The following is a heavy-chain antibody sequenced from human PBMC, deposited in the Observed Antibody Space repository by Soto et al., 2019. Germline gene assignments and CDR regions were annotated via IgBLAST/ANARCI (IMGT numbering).Heavy chain of an antibody. J-gene: IGHJ4*02. D-gene: IGHD6-13*01. CDR3: ARGYSSSSAAFDY. CDR2: ISYDARNK. CDR1: GFTFSSYA. Sequence: QVQLVESGGGVVQPGRSLRLSCAASGFTFSSYAMHWVRQAPGKGLEWVAVISYDARNKYYADSVKGRFTISRDNSENTLYLQMNSLRVEDTAVYYCARGYSSSSAAFDYWGQGTLVTVSS. V-gene: IGHV3-30*04.